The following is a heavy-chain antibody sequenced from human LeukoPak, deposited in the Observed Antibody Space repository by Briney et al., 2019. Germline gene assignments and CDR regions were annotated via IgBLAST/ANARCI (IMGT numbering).Heavy chain of an antibody. J-gene: IGHJ5*02. Sequence: SETLSLTCTVSGGSFSSGSYYWSWIRQPPGKGLEWIGYIYYSGSTNYNPSLKSRVTISVDTSKNQFSLKLSSVTAADTAVYYCARDRIVGVTHWFDPWGQGTLVTVSS. CDR2: IYYSGST. V-gene: IGHV4-61*01. CDR3: ARDRIVGVTHWFDP. CDR1: GGSFSSGSYY. D-gene: IGHD1-26*01.